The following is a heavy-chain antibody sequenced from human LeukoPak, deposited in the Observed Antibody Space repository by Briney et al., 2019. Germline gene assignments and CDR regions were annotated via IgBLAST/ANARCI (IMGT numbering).Heavy chain of an antibody. CDR2: IYYSGST. V-gene: IGHV4-39*01. CDR1: GGSISSSSYY. J-gene: IGHJ4*02. CDR3: ARQIDVDTAMVTFPFDY. Sequence: SETLSLTCTVPGGSISSSSYYWGWIRQPPGKGLEWIGSIYYSGSTYYNPSLKSRVTISVDTSKNQFSLKLSSVTAADTAVYYCARQIDVDTAMVTFPFDYWGQGTLVTVSS. D-gene: IGHD5-18*01.